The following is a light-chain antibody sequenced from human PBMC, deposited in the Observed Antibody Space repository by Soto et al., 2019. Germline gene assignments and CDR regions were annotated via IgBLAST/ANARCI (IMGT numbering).Light chain of an antibody. Sequence: QSALTQPASVSGSPGQSITISCTGTSSDVGGYDYVSWYQQYPGKAPKLMIYDVSNRPSGVSNRFSGSKSGNTASLTISGLQAEDEADYYCSSYSSSSTLVVFGGWTKLTVL. V-gene: IGLV2-14*03. J-gene: IGLJ2*01. CDR2: DVS. CDR3: SSYSSSSTLVV. CDR1: SSDVGGYDY.